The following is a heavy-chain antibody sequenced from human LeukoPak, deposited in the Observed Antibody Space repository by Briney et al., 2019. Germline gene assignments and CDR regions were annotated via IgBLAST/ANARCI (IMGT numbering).Heavy chain of an antibody. CDR1: GFTFSNYC. Sequence: PGGSLRLSCAASGFTFSNYCMSWVRQAPGKGLEWVSGVSASGGTTYYADSVKGRFTISRDNSKTTVYLQVNSLRAEDTAVYYCAKTRSGVLEPNAMDGNWFDPWGQGTLVTVSS. CDR2: VSASGGTT. J-gene: IGHJ5*02. D-gene: IGHD1-1*01. CDR3: AKTRSGVLEPNAMDGNWFDP. V-gene: IGHV3-23*01.